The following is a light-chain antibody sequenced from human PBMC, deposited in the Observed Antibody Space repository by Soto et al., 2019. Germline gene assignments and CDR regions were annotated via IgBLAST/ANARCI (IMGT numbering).Light chain of an antibody. V-gene: IGLV2-14*01. CDR1: SSDVGGYNY. Sequence: QSALTQPASVSGSPGQSITISCTGTSSDVGGYNYVSWYQQHPGKAPKLMIYEVSNRPSGVSNRFSGSKSGNTASLTISGLQAEDEADYYCSSYTSSSLYYVCGTGTKVTVL. CDR2: EVS. J-gene: IGLJ1*01. CDR3: SSYTSSSLYYV.